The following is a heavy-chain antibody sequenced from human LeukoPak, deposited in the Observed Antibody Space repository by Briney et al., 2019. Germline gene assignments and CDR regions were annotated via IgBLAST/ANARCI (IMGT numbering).Heavy chain of an antibody. J-gene: IGHJ4*02. CDR2: INSDGNII. Sequence: PGGSLRLSCATSGFDFSTFWMHWVRQAPGKGLVWVARINSDGNIISYADSVKGRFTISRDTSKNTLYLQMNSLRAEDTAVYYCAKQGCSGGSCYFDYWGQGTLVTVSS. D-gene: IGHD2-15*01. CDR1: GFDFSTFW. V-gene: IGHV3-74*01. CDR3: AKQGCSGGSCYFDY.